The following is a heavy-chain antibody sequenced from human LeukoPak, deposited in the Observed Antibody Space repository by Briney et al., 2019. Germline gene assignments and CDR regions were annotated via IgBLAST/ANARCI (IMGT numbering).Heavy chain of an antibody. V-gene: IGHV5-10-1*01. CDR1: GYTFTNFW. CDR2: IDPRDSYT. D-gene: IGHD1-14*01. Sequence: GESLKISCQGSGYTFTNFWINWVRQMPGKGLEWVGKIDPRDSYTKYSPSFEGHVSISADKSIDTVYLQWRSLESSDTAIYYCTRTGDHDYWGPGTLVVVSS. CDR3: TRTGDHDY. J-gene: IGHJ4*02.